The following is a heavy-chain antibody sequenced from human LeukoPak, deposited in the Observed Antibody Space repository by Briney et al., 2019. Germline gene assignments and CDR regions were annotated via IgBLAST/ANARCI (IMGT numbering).Heavy chain of an antibody. D-gene: IGHD3-22*01. CDR2: IYPGDSDT. CDR3: ARRSNNYDSNVYHYVPWYFDL. V-gene: IGHV5-51*01. J-gene: IGHJ2*01. Sequence: GESLKISCKGSGYNFTSYWIGWVRQMPGKGLEWMGIIYPGDSDTRYSPSFQGQVTISADKSIGTAYLQWSSLKASDTAMYYCARRSNNYDSNVYHYVPWYFDLWGRGTLVTVSS. CDR1: GYNFTSYW.